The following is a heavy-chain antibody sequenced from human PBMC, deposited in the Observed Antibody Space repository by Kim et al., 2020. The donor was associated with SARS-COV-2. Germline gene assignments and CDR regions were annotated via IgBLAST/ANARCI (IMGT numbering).Heavy chain of an antibody. V-gene: IGHV4-39*01. D-gene: IGHD6-19*01. CDR3: AEQWLAYFDY. CDR1: GGSISSSSYY. CDR2: IYYSGST. J-gene: IGHJ4*02. Sequence: SETLSLTCTVSGGSISSSSYYWGWIRQPPGKGLEWIGSIYYSGSTYYNPSLKSRVTISVDTSKNQFSLKLSSVTAADTAVYYCAEQWLAYFDYWGQGTLVTVSS.